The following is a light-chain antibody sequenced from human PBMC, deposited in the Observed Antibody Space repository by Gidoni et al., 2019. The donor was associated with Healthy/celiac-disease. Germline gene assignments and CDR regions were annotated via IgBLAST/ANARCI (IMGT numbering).Light chain of an antibody. CDR1: QGISSY. Sequence: DIQLTQSPSFLSASVGDRVTITCRASQGISSYLAWYQQKPGKAPKLLIYAASTLQSGVPSRFSGSGSGTEFTLTISSLQPEYFATYYCQQLNSYPYTFXXXTKLEIK. J-gene: IGKJ2*01. V-gene: IGKV1-9*01. CDR3: QQLNSYPYT. CDR2: AAS.